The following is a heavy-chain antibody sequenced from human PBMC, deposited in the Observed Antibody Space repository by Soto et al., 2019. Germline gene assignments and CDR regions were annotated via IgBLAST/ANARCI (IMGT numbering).Heavy chain of an antibody. CDR1: GGSFSGYY. CDR2: INHSGST. CDR3: AGGVGFIVVVIAITPRRSAFDI. V-gene: IGHV4-34*01. Sequence: SETLSLTCAVYGGSFSGYYWSWIRQPPGKGLEWIGEINHSGSTDYNPSLKSRVTISVDTSKNQFSLKLSSVTAADTAVYYCAGGVGFIVVVIAITPRRSAFDIWGQGTMVTVSS. J-gene: IGHJ3*02. D-gene: IGHD2-21*01.